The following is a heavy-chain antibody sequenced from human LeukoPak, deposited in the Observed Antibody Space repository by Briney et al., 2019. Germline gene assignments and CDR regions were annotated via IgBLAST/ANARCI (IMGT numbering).Heavy chain of an antibody. CDR3: ATGGVNYDSGFDP. V-gene: IGHV1-69-2*01. J-gene: IGHJ5*02. D-gene: IGHD3-22*01. CDR2: VDPEDGET. Sequence: ASVKVSCKASGYTFTDYYMHWVQQAPGKGLEWMGLVDPEDGETIYAEKFQGRVTITADTSTDTAYMELSSLRSEDTAVYYCATGGVNYDSGFDPWGQGTLVTVSS. CDR1: GYTFTDYY.